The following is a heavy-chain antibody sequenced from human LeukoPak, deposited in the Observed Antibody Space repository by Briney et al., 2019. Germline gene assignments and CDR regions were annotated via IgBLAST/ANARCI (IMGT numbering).Heavy chain of an antibody. D-gene: IGHD6-13*01. CDR1: GGSISSDY. CDR2: IYYSGST. V-gene: IGHV4-59*12. J-gene: IGHJ2*01. CDR3: ARRPSSSWYGWYFDL. Sequence: SETLSLTCTVSGGSISSDYWSWIRQPPGKGLEWIGYIYYSGSTNYNPSLKSRVTISVDTSKNQFSLKLSSVTAADTAVYYCARRPSSSWYGWYFDLWGRGTLVTVSS.